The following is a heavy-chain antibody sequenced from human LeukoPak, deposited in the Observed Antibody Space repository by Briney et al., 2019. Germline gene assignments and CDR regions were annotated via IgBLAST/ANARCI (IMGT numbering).Heavy chain of an antibody. CDR3: ARAPYYDFWSGRMSYYFDY. Sequence: ASVKVSCKASGYTFTSYYMHWVRQAPGQGLEWMGWINPNSGGTNCAQKFQGRVTMTRDTSISTAYMELSRLRSDDTAVYYCARAPYYDFWSGRMSYYFDYWGQGTLVTVSS. D-gene: IGHD3-3*01. CDR1: GYTFTSYY. CDR2: INPNSGGT. V-gene: IGHV1-2*02. J-gene: IGHJ4*02.